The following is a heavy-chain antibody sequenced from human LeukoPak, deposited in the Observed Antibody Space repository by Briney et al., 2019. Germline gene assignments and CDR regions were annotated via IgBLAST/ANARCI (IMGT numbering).Heavy chain of an antibody. V-gene: IGHV5-51*01. Sequence: GESLKISCKGSGYSFTSYWIGWVRQMPGKGLEWMGIIYPGGSDTRYSPSFQGQVTISADKSISTAYLQWSSLKASDTAMYYCARHAAVAGYYYYYYMDVWGKGTTVTVSS. D-gene: IGHD6-19*01. CDR3: ARHAAVAGYYYYYYMDV. CDR2: IYPGGSDT. J-gene: IGHJ6*03. CDR1: GYSFTSYW.